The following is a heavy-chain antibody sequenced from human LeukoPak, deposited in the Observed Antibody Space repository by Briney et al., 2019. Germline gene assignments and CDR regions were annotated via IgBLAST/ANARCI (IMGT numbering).Heavy chain of an antibody. CDR3: ASPYDSNAFDI. V-gene: IGHV4-61*09. CDR2: IYATGSA. D-gene: IGHD3-22*01. J-gene: IGHJ3*02. Sequence: SQTLSLTCTVSGGSISSGGYYWTWIRQPAGKGLEWVGHIYATGSANYSPSLKSRVTISVDTSKNQFSLKLSSVTAADTAVYYCASPYDSNAFDIWGQGTMVTVSS. CDR1: GGSISSGGYY.